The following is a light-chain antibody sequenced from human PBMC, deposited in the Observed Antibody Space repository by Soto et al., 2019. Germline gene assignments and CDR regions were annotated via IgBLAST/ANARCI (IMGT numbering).Light chain of an antibody. Sequence: QMTQSPSSLSASVGDRVTITCRASQSISSYLNWYQQKPGKAPKLLIYAASSLQSGVPSRFSGSGSGTDFTLTISSLQPEDFATYYCQQSYSTPPITFGQGTRLEI. CDR2: AAS. V-gene: IGKV1-39*01. CDR1: QSISSY. J-gene: IGKJ5*01. CDR3: QQSYSTPPIT.